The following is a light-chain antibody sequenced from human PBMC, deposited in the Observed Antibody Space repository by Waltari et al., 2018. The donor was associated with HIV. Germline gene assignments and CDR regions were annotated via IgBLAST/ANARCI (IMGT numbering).Light chain of an antibody. CDR1: SANIGNRY. CDR3: GTWDSSLSAYV. V-gene: IGLV1-51*01. CDR2: DNN. J-gene: IGLJ1*01. Sequence: QSVSTQPPSVPPAAGPKDTSSCSASSANIGNRYVSRYRQLPGTAPKLLIYDNNKRPSGIPDRFSGSKSGTSATLGITGLQTGDEADYYCGTWDSSLSAYVFGTGTKVTVL.